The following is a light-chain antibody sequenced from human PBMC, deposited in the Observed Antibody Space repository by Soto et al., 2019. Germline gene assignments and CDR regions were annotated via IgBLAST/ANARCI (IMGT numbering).Light chain of an antibody. Sequence: QSALTQPASVSGSPGQSITISCTGTSSDVGGYNYVSWYQQHPGKAPKLMIYDVSNRPSGVSNRCSGSKSGNTSSLTTSGRQAEDEADYYGSSIPGRGTLGVFGTGTKLTAL. V-gene: IGLV2-14*01. CDR1: SSDVGGYNY. CDR3: SSIPGRGTLGV. CDR2: DVS. J-gene: IGLJ1*01.